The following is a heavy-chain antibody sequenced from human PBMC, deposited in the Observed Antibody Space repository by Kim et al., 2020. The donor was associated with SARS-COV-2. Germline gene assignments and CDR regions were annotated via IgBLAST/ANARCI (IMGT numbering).Heavy chain of an antibody. CDR2: IIPIFGTA. D-gene: IGHD2-2*01. CDR3: ARGGVADIVVVPAAMGVGYYYGMDV. V-gene: IGHV1-69*13. J-gene: IGHJ6*02. Sequence: SVKVSCKASGGTFSSYAISWVRQAPGQGLEWMGGIIPIFGTANYAQKFQGRVTITADESTSTAYMELSSLRSEDTAVYYCARGGVADIVVVPAAMGVGYYYGMDVWGQGTTVTVSS. CDR1: GGTFSSYA.